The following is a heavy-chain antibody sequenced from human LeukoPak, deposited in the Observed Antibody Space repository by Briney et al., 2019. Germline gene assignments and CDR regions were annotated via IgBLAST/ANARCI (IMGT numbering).Heavy chain of an antibody. J-gene: IGHJ4*02. CDR3: ARTNTAMVPGDY. V-gene: IGHV1-2*02. CDR1: GYTFTGYY. Sequence: GASVKVSCKASGYTFTGYYMHWVRQAPGQGLEWMGWINPNSGGTNYAQKFQGRVTMTRDTSISTAYMELSRLRSGDTAVYYCARTNTAMVPGDYWGQGTLVTVSS. CDR2: INPNSGGT. D-gene: IGHD5-18*01.